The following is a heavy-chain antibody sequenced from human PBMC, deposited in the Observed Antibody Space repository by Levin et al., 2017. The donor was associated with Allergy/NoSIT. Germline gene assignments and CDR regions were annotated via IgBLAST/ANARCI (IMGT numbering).Heavy chain of an antibody. CDR1: GGSISSGAYS. V-gene: IGHV4-30-2*01. CDR3: ARGIYYYDSSGYYSAPMDV. J-gene: IGHJ6*02. D-gene: IGHD3-22*01. CDR2: IYHSGST. Sequence: SQTLSLTCAVSGGSISSGAYSWSWIRQPPGKGREWSGYIYHSGSTYYNPSLKSRVTISVDRSKKHFSLKLSSVTAADTAVYYCARGIYYYDSSGYYSAPMDVWGQGTTVTVSS.